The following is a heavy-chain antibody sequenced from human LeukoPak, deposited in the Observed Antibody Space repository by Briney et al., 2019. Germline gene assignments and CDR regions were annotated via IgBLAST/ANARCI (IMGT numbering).Heavy chain of an antibody. CDR2: ISYDGSNK. J-gene: IGHJ4*02. Sequence: LSLTCTVSGGSVSSSSYYWGWIRQPPGKGLEWVAVISYDGSNKYFADSVRGRFTISRDNNKNTLFLQMNSLRAEDTAVYYCARDQMISAAGLDYWGQGTLVTVSS. CDR3: ARDQMISAAGLDY. CDR1: GGSVSSSS. V-gene: IGHV3-30-3*01. D-gene: IGHD6-13*01.